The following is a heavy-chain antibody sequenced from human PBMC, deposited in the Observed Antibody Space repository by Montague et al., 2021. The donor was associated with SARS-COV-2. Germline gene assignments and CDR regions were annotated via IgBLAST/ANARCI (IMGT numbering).Heavy chain of an antibody. CDR1: GGSISSSSYY. V-gene: IGHV4-39*01. Sequence: SETLSLTCTVSGGSISSSSYYWGWIRQPPGKGLEWIGNIYYSGSTYYNPSLKSRVTISVDTSKNQFSLKLSSVTAADTAVYYCARQKMGSGTSVGVVMHDRRFDPWGQGTLVTVSS. D-gene: IGHD3-3*01. J-gene: IGHJ5*02. CDR2: IYYSGST. CDR3: ARQKMGSGTSVGVVMHDRRFDP.